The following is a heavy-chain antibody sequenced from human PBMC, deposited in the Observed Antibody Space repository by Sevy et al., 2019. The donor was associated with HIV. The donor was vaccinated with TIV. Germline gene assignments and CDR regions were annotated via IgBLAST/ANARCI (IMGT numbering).Heavy chain of an antibody. D-gene: IGHD2-15*01. J-gene: IGHJ3*02. CDR1: GFTFSSYA. V-gene: IGHV3-23*01. Sequence: GGSLRLSCAASGFTFSSYAMSWVRQAPGKGLEWVSAISGSGGSTYYADYVKGRFTISRDNSKNKLYLQMNSLRAEDTAVYYCAKDPRGWNAFDIWGQGTMVTVSS. CDR3: AKDPRGWNAFDI. CDR2: ISGSGGST.